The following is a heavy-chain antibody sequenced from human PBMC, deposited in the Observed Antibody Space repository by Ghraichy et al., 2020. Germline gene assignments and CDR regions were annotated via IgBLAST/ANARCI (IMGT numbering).Heavy chain of an antibody. J-gene: IGHJ4*02. CDR1: GGSFSGYY. D-gene: IGHD1-26*01. CDR2: INHSGST. V-gene: IGHV4-34*01. Sequence: SQTLSLTCAVYGGSFSGYYWSWIRQPPGKGLEWIGEINHSGSTNYNPSLKSRVTISVDTSKNQFSLKLSSVTAADTAVYYCARDGSYDSPDYWGQGTLVTVSS. CDR3: ARDGSYDSPDY.